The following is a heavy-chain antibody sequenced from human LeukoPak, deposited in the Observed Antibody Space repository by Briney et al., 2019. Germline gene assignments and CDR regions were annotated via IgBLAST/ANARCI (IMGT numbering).Heavy chain of an antibody. CDR1: GYTFTSYG. J-gene: IGHJ3*02. D-gene: IGHD4-11*01. Sequence: WASVKVSCKASGYTFTSYGISWVRQAPGQGLEWMGWISAYNGNTNYAQKLQGRVTMTTDTSTSTAYMELRSLRSDGTAVYYCARDDSNYDAFDIWGQGTMVTVSS. V-gene: IGHV1-18*01. CDR3: ARDDSNYDAFDI. CDR2: ISAYNGNT.